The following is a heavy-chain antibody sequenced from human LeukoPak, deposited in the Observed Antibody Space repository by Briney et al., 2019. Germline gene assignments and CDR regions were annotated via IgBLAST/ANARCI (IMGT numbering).Heavy chain of an antibody. V-gene: IGHV3-74*01. D-gene: IGHD4-17*01. CDR3: AREGYGDYYFDH. CDR2: ITSDGSST. CDR1: GFTFSSYW. Sequence: GGSLRLSCAASGFTFSSYWMHWVRQAPGKGLVWVSRITSDGSSTTYADSVKGRFTISRDNAKNTLYLQMNSLRAEDTAVYYCAREGYGDYYFDHWGQGTLVTVSS. J-gene: IGHJ4*02.